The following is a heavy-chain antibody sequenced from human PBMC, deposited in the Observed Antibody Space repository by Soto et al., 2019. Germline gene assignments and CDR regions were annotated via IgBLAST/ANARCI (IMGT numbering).Heavy chain of an antibody. D-gene: IGHD4-17*01. CDR3: AKDRATVTTRNYYYYGMDV. CDR1: GFTFSSYG. Sequence: GGSLRLSCAASGFTFSSYGMHWVRQAPGKGLEWVAVISYDGSNKYYADSVKGRFTISRDNSKNTLYLQMNSLRTEDTAVYYCAKDRATVTTRNYYYYGMDVWGQGTTVTVSS. J-gene: IGHJ6*02. CDR2: ISYDGSNK. V-gene: IGHV3-30*18.